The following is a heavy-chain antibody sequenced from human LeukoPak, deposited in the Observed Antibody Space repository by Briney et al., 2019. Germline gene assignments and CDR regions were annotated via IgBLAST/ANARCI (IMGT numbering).Heavy chain of an antibody. CDR2: INHSGST. CDR1: GGSFSGYY. J-gene: IGHJ4*02. D-gene: IGHD3-10*01. V-gene: IGHV4-34*01. Sequence: SETLSLTCAVYGGSFSGYYWRWLRQPPGKGLEWIGEINHSGSTNYSPSLKSRVTISVDTSKNQYSLKLSSVTAADTAVYYCARGSPAFPLYYYGSGGLPDYWGQGTLVTVSS. CDR3: ARGSPAFPLYYYGSGGLPDY.